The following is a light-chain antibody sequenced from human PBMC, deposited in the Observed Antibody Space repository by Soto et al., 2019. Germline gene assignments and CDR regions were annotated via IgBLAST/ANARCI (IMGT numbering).Light chain of an antibody. V-gene: IGKV1-5*03. J-gene: IGKJ1*01. CDR3: QQYNSYPT. Sequence: DIQMTQYPSTLSASVGDRVTITCRVSQSISSWLAWYQQKPGKAPKLLIYKASSLESGVPSRFSGSGSGTEFTLTISSLQPDDFATYYCQQYNSYPTFGQGTKGEIK. CDR1: QSISSW. CDR2: KAS.